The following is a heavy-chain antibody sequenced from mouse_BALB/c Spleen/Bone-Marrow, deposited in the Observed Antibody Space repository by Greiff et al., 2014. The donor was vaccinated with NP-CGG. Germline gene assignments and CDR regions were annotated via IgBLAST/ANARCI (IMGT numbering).Heavy chain of an antibody. V-gene: IGHV2-3*01. D-gene: IGHD3-2*01. CDR1: GFSLTSYG. Sequence: QVQLQQPGPGLVAPSQSLSITCTVSGFSLTSYGVSWVRQPPGKGLEWLGVIWGDGSTNYHSALISRLSISKDISKSQVFLKLNSLQTDDSATYYCAKTARDYGMDYWGQGTSVTVSS. CDR3: AKTARDYGMDY. CDR2: IWGDGST. J-gene: IGHJ4*01.